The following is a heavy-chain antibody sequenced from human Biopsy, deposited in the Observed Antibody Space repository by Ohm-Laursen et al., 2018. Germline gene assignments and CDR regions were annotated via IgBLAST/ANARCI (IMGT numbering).Heavy chain of an antibody. D-gene: IGHD3-22*01. V-gene: IGHV4-39*01. CDR3: ARDYDTSGYYYVS. CDR1: GGSISNNNYY. Sequence: PSETLSLICTVSGGSISNNNYYWGWIRQPPGKGLEWIGRIFYRGSTHYKPSLKSRVNISVVTSKNQFSLKLNSVTAADTAVYYCARDYDTSGYYYVSWGQGTLVTVSS. J-gene: IGHJ5*02. CDR2: IFYRGST.